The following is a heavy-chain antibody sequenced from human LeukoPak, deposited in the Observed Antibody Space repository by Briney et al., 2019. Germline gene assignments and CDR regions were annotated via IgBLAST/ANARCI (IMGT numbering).Heavy chain of an antibody. V-gene: IGHV3-15*01. Sequence: KAGGSLRLSCAASGFTFSNAWMSWVRQAPGKGLEWVGHIKSKADGGTTDYAAPVKGRFTISRDDSKNTLYVQMNSLKTEDTAVYYCSRSMIPLGGMDVWGQGTTVTVSS. J-gene: IGHJ6*02. CDR3: SRSMIPLGGMDV. D-gene: IGHD3-22*01. CDR2: IKSKADGGTT. CDR1: GFTFSNAW.